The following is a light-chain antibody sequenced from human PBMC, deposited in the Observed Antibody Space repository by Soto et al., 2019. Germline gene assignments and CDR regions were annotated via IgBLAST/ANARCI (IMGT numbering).Light chain of an antibody. CDR3: QQSYSTPRT. CDR2: AAS. Sequence: DIQMTQSPSSMSESVGERVIITCRASQSISSYLNWYQQKPGKAPKLLIYAASNLQSGVPSRFSGSGSGTDFTLSISSLQPEDFATYYCQQSYSTPRTFGQGTKV. V-gene: IGKV1-39*01. CDR1: QSISSY. J-gene: IGKJ1*01.